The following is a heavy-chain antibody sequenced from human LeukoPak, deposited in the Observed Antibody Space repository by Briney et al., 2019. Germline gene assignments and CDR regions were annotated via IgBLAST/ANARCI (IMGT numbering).Heavy chain of an antibody. CDR2: INHSGST. Sequence: SETLSLTCAVYGGSFSGYYWSWIRQPPGKGLEWIGEINHSGSTNYNPSLKSRVTMSVDTSKNQFSLKLSSVTAADTAVYYCAASNSQNDAFDIWGQGTMVTVSS. CDR3: AASNSQNDAFDI. J-gene: IGHJ3*02. D-gene: IGHD2/OR15-2a*01. CDR1: GGSFSGYY. V-gene: IGHV4-34*01.